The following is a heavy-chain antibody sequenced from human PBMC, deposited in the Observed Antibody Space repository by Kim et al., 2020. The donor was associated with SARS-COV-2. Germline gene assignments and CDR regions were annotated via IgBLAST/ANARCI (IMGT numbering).Heavy chain of an antibody. CDR3: ARDLKTNYYGSGSTDY. D-gene: IGHD3-10*01. CDR2: IYYSGST. J-gene: IGHJ4*02. CDR1: GGSISSSSYY. Sequence: SETLSLTCTVSGGSISSSSYYWGWIRQPPGKGLEWIGSIYYSGSTYYNPSHKSRVTISVDTSKNQFSLKLSSVTAADTAVYYCARDLKTNYYGSGSTDYWGQGTLVTVSS. V-gene: IGHV4-39*07.